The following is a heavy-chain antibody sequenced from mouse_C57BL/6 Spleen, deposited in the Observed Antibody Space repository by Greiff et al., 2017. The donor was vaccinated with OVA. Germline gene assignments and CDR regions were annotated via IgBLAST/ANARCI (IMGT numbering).Heavy chain of an antibody. D-gene: IGHD2-3*01. CDR2: FHPYNDDT. CDR3: ARRRDGYPYAMDY. CDR1: GYTFTTYP. Sequence: VQLKESGAELVKPGASVKMSCKASGYTFTTYPIEWMKQNHGKSLEWIGNFHPYNDDTKYNEKFKGKATLTVEKSSSTVYLELSRLTSDDSAVYYCARRRDGYPYAMDYWGQGTSVTVSS. V-gene: IGHV1-47*01. J-gene: IGHJ4*01.